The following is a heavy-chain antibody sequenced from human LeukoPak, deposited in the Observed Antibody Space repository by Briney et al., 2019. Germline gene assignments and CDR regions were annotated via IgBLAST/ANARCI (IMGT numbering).Heavy chain of an antibody. D-gene: IGHD6-13*01. CDR1: GFTFSDYY. CDR2: ISNTGNTI. Sequence: PGGSLRLSCAASGFTFSDYYMTWIRQAPGKGLEWVSYISNTGNTIYYADSVKGRFTISRDNAKNSLYLQMNSLRAEDTALYYCATITTAPGYYFDYWGQGTLVTVSS. V-gene: IGHV3-11*01. CDR3: ATITTAPGYYFDY. J-gene: IGHJ4*02.